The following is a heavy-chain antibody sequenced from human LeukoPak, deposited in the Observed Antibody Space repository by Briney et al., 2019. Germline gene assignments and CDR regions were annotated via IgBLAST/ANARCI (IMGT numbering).Heavy chain of an antibody. CDR2: IYSGGST. J-gene: IGHJ4*02. CDR1: GFTVSSDY. V-gene: IGHV3-66*01. CDR3: ARDAGDRGGFDY. D-gene: IGHD7-27*01. Sequence: GGSLRLSCAASGFTVSSDYMSWVRQAPGKGLEWVSVIYSGGSTYYADSVKGRFTISRDNSKNTLYLQMNSLRAEDTAVYYCARDAGDRGGFDYWGQGTLVTVSS.